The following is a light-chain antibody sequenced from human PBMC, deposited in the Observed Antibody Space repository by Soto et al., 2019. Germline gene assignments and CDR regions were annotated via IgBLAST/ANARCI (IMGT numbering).Light chain of an antibody. CDR3: QHYRSSPPS. J-gene: IGKJ1*01. V-gene: IGKV3-20*01. CDR1: QSVSSSY. Sequence: EIVLTQSPGTLSLSPGERATLSCRASQSVSSSYLAWYQQKPGQAPRLLIYGASSRATGIPDRFSGSGSGTDFTLTISRLEPQDCAVYYCQHYRSSPPSFDQRTKVQIK. CDR2: GAS.